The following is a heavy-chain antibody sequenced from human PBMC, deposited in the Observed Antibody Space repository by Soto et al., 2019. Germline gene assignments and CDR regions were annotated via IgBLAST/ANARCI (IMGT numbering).Heavy chain of an antibody. J-gene: IGHJ5*02. CDR3: ARSINP. V-gene: IGHV4-59*12. CDR1: GGPISSYY. CDR2: MYNTGST. Sequence: PSETLSLTCTVSGGPISSYYWSWIRQPPGKGLEWIGYMYNTGSTIYNPSLKSRVTISVDTSKNQFSLKLSSVTAADTAVYYCARSINPWGQGTLVTVS. D-gene: IGHD3-10*01.